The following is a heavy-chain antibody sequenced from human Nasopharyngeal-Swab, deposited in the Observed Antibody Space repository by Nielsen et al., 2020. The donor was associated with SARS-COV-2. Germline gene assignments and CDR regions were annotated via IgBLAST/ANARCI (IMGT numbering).Heavy chain of an antibody. D-gene: IGHD2-15*01. V-gene: IGHV3-73*01. Sequence: GESLKISCAASGFTFSDSAIHWVRQASGKGLEWVGRVRSKGNNYATAYSASVKGRFIIFRDDPTNTAYLQMNSLKTEDTAVYYCTRCGGGCYSGRDYWGQRTLVTVSS. CDR1: GFTFSDSA. CDR3: TRCGGGCYSGRDY. CDR2: VRSKGNNYAT. J-gene: IGHJ4*02.